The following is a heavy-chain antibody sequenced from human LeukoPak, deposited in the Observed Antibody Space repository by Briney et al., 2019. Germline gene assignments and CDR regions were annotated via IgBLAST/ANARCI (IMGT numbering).Heavy chain of an antibody. CDR3: ARLRGRLVPDYYFDY. Sequence: GGSLGLSCAASGFTFSDYYMNWIRQAPGKGLEWVSFISSSGSTIYSADSVKGRFTISRDNAKNSLYLQMNSLRAEDTAVYYCARLRGRLVPDYYFDYWGQGTLVTVSS. D-gene: IGHD6-6*01. J-gene: IGHJ4*02. CDR2: ISSSGSTI. V-gene: IGHV3-11*04. CDR1: GFTFSDYY.